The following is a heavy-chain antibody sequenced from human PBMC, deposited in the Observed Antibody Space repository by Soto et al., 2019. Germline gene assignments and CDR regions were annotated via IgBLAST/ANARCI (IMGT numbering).Heavy chain of an antibody. CDR1: GGSISSYY. D-gene: IGHD1-26*01. J-gene: IGHJ5*02. CDR2: IYYSGST. V-gene: IGHV4-59*01. Sequence: SETLSLTCTVSGGSISSYYWSWIRQPPGKGLEWIGYIYYSGSTNYNPSLKSRVTISVDTSKNQFSLKLSSVTAADTAVYYCASGGPSGSYYHWFDPWGQGTLVTVSS. CDR3: ASGGPSGSYYHWFDP.